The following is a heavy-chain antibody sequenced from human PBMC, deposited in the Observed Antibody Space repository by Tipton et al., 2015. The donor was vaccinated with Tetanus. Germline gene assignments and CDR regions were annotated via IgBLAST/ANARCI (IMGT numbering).Heavy chain of an antibody. V-gene: IGHV4-39*01. D-gene: IGHD6-13*01. CDR3: ARHSSSWDDYYYGLDV. J-gene: IGHJ6*02. CDR1: GGSISSSPYY. Sequence: TLSLICTVSGGSISSSPYYWDWIRQPPGKGLEWIGSVSYSGTTNYTPSLKSRITISRDTSKNQFSLMLRSVTAADTAMYYCARHSSSWDDYYYGLDVWGQGTTVTVSS. CDR2: VSYSGTT.